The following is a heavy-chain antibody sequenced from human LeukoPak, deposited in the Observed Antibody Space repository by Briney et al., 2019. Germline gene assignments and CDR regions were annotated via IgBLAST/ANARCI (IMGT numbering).Heavy chain of an antibody. D-gene: IGHD3-10*01. CDR3: ARDRISGFYYGYPYYLDS. V-gene: IGHV1-69*05. Sequence: EASVKVSCKASGGTFSSYAINWVRQAPGQGLEWMGRIIPIFTTANYAQKFQGRVTITTDESTTTAYMELSSLRSEDTAVYYCARDRISGFYYGYPYYLDSWGQGTLVTVSS. J-gene: IGHJ4*02. CDR1: GGTFSSYA. CDR2: IIPIFTTA.